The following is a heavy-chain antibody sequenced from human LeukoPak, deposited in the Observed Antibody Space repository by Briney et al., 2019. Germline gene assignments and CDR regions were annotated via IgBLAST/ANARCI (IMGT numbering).Heavy chain of an antibody. CDR1: GFTFSSYW. CDR3: AREGRGYSGYDPFYYYYGMDV. CDR2: IKQDGSEK. Sequence: GGSLRLSCAASGFTFSSYWMSWVRQAPGKGVEWVANIKQDGSEKYYVDSVKGRFTISRDNAKNSLYLQMNSLRAEDTAVYCCAREGRGYSGYDPFYYYYGMDVWGQGTTVTVSS. V-gene: IGHV3-7*01. J-gene: IGHJ6*02. D-gene: IGHD5-12*01.